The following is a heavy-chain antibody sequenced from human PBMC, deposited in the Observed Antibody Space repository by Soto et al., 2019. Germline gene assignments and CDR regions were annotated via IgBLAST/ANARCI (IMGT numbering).Heavy chain of an antibody. CDR1: GYTFTSYY. D-gene: IGHD6-19*01. Sequence: QVQLVQSGAEVKKPGASVKVSCKASGYTFTSYYMHWVRQAPGQGLEWMGIINPSGGSTSYAQKFQGRVTMTRDTSTSTVYMELSSLRSEDTAVYYCASSIAVAGPITIVWGQGTMVTVSS. V-gene: IGHV1-46*01. CDR2: INPSGGST. CDR3: ASSIAVAGPITIV. J-gene: IGHJ3*01.